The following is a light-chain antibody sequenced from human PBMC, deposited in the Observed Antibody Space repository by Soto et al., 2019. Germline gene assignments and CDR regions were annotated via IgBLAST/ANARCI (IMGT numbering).Light chain of an antibody. CDR3: SSKSSGSTPML. CDR2: EVS. V-gene: IGLV2-14*01. CDR1: SSDVGGYRF. J-gene: IGLJ3*02. Sequence: QSALTQPASVSGTPGQSITISCPGPSSDVGGYRFVSWYQHHPGEAPKLIIYEVSNRPSGVSSRFSGSKSGNTASLTISGLQAEDESLYYCSSKSSGSTPMLFGGGTKVTVL.